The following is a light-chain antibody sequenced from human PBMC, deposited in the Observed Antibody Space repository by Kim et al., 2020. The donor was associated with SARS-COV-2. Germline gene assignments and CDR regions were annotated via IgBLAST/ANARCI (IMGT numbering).Light chain of an antibody. V-gene: IGKV3-20*01. J-gene: IGKJ1*01. CDR1: QSVTSNY. Sequence: ENVLTQSPGTLSLSPGERATLSCRASQSVTSNYLAWYQQKPGQAPRLLFYAASRRAPGIPDRFSGGGSGTDFTLTISRLETEDFAVYFCQQSGNSPTFGRGTKVDIK. CDR2: AAS. CDR3: QQSGNSPT.